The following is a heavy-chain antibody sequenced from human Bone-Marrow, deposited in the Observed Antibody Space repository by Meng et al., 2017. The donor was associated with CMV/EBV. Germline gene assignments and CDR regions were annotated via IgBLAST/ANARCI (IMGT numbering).Heavy chain of an antibody. CDR1: Y. Sequence: YSTWIRQPACDGLDWIRRIPAPLRTDYNPSLKSRISMSLHTSKKQLSLKLSSVTAADTAVYYCARDRTYSEDGGYFQRQNKLSWYFDLWGRGTLVTVSS. V-gene: IGHV4-4*07. J-gene: IGHJ2*01. D-gene: IGHD3-22*01. CDR3: ARDRTYSEDGGYFQRQNKLSWYFDL. CDR2: IPAPLRT.